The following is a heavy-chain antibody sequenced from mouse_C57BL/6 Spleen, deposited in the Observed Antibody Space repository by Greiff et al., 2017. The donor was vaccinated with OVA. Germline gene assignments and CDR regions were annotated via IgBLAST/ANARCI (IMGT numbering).Heavy chain of an antibody. Sequence: QVHVKQPGPELVKPGASVKISCKASGYAFSSSWLNWVKQRPGQGLEWIGRIYPGDGDTNYNGKFKGKATLTADKSSSTAYMQLSSLTSEDSAVYVCASASVVAADYWGQGTTLTVSS. CDR2: IYPGDGDT. V-gene: IGHV1-82*01. D-gene: IGHD1-1*01. CDR3: ASASVVAADY. CDR1: GYAFSSSW. J-gene: IGHJ2*01.